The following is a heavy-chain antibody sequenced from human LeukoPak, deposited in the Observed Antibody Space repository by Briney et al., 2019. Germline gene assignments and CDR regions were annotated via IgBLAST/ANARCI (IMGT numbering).Heavy chain of an antibody. V-gene: IGHV3-23*01. J-gene: IGHJ4*02. Sequence: GGSLRLSCAASGFTFSNYAFNWVRQAPGKGLDWVSGISGGDGNTHYADPVKGRFTISRDNSKDTLYLQMSSLRAEDTAVYYCARMGDGSGSSNWGQGTLVTVSS. CDR3: ARMGDGSGSSN. CDR1: GFTFSNYA. CDR2: ISGGDGNT. D-gene: IGHD3-10*01.